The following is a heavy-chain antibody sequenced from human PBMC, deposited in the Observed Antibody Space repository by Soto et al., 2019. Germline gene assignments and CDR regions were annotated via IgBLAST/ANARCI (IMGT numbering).Heavy chain of an antibody. Sequence: KPSETLSLTCAVYGGSFSGYYWSWIRQPPGKGLEWIGQINHSGSTNYNPSLKSRVTISVDTSKNQFSLKLTSVTAADTAVYYCARGPPTFSPKKNWFDPWGQGTLATVSS. J-gene: IGHJ5*02. CDR1: GGSFSGYY. CDR2: INHSGST. V-gene: IGHV4-34*01. CDR3: ARGPPTFSPKKNWFDP.